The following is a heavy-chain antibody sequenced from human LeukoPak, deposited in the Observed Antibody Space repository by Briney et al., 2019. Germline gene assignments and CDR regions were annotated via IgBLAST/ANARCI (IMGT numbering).Heavy chain of an antibody. J-gene: IGHJ4*02. D-gene: IGHD6-19*01. CDR2: INPNSGGT. CDR1: GYTFTGYY. Sequence: ASVKVSCKATGYTFTGYYMHWVRQAPGQGLEWMGWINPNSGGTNYAQKFQGRVTMTRDTSISTAYMELSRLRSDDTAVYYCARPFQWLVGRSLGYWGQGTLVTVSS. CDR3: ARPFQWLVGRSLGY. V-gene: IGHV1-2*02.